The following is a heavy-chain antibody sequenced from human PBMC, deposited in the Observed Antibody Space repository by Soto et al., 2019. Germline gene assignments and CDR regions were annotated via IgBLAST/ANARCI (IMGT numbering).Heavy chain of an antibody. CDR3: ARSLPGTYGAFDL. J-gene: IGHJ3*01. D-gene: IGHD1-7*01. V-gene: IGHV3-74*01. CDR1: EFTFRSYW. Sequence: EVQLVDSGGGLVQPGGSLRLSCAASEFTFRSYWMHWVRQSPGKGLVWVSRISGDGSSTNYADSVKGRFTISRDNAKNTVYLQSDSLRAEDTAVYYCARSLPGTYGAFDLWGQGTMVTVSS. CDR2: ISGDGSST.